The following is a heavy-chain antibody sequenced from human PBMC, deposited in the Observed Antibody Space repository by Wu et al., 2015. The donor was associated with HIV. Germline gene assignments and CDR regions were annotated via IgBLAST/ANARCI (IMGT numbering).Heavy chain of an antibody. CDR1: GYTFTSYG. CDR3: ARVKYYYGSGSYS. V-gene: IGHV1-69*01. Sequence: QVQLVQSGAEVKKPGASVKVSCKASGYTFTSYGISWVRQAPGQGLEWMGGIIPIFGTANYAQKFQGRVTITTDESTSTAYMELSSLRSEDTAVYYCARVKYYYGSGSYSWGQGTLVTVSS. D-gene: IGHD3-10*01. J-gene: IGHJ4*02. CDR2: IIPIFGTA.